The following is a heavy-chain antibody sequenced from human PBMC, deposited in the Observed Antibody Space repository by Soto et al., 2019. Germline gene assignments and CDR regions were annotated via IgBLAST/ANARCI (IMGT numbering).Heavy chain of an antibody. D-gene: IGHD2-2*02. Sequence: QVQLQQWDAGLLKPSETLSLTCAVYGGSFSGYYWSWIRQPPGKGLEWIGEINHSGSTNYNPSLKSRVTISVDTSKNQFSLKLSSVTAADTAVYYCARANTAIPAHLDYWGQGTLVTVSS. V-gene: IGHV4-34*01. CDR3: ARANTAIPAHLDY. CDR1: GGSFSGYY. J-gene: IGHJ4*02. CDR2: INHSGST.